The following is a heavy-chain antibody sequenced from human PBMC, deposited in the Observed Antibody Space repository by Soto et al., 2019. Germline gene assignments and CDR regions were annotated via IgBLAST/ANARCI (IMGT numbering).Heavy chain of an antibody. Sequence: GASVKVSCRASGYTFTSYAMHWVRQAPGQRLEWMGWINAGSGNTKYSQKFQGRVTITRDTSASTAYMELSSLRSEDTAVYYCARDKSYQLLIFDYWGQGTLVTVSS. CDR1: GYTFTSYA. J-gene: IGHJ4*02. V-gene: IGHV1-3*01. D-gene: IGHD2-2*01. CDR2: INAGSGNT. CDR3: ARDKSYQLLIFDY.